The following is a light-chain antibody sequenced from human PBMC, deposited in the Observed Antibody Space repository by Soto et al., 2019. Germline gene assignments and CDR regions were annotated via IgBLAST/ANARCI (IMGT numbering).Light chain of an antibody. Sequence: AIQMTQSPSSLSASVGDRVTITCRASQGIKNELGWYQQKPGKAPNVLIYAASTLLSGVPSRFSGAGSGTDFTLTISSLQPEDFAMYYCQQDHNYPRTFGQGTRVEIK. CDR3: QQDHNYPRT. J-gene: IGKJ1*01. CDR1: QGIKNE. CDR2: AAS. V-gene: IGKV1-6*01.